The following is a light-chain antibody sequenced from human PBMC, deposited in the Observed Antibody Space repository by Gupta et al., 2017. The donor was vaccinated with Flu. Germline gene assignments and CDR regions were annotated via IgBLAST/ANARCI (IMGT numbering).Light chain of an antibody. CDR2: EVS. J-gene: IGLJ1*01. CDR1: SSDVGSYNC. CDR3: CSYAFSRV. V-gene: IGLV2-11*03. Sequence: GQSVAISCTGTSSDVGSYNCVPRYQQPPPNALILMIYEVSNRPSGVLYGFSGSTSGTTASXTXSGLQAXDDDYYSCCSYAFSRVFGTGTKVTVL.